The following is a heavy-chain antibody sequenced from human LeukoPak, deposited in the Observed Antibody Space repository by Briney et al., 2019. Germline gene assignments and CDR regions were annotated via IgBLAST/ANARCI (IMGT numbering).Heavy chain of an antibody. J-gene: IGHJ4*02. Sequence: GGSLRLSCVGSRFTFSDYHMSWIRQAPGKGLEWVSYISPSGNTIHYIDSVKGRFTISRDNAKNSVYLQMNSLRAEDTAKYYCTRDPPWDLADYWGQGTLVTVPS. CDR3: TRDPPWDLADY. D-gene: IGHD1-26*01. CDR2: ISPSGNTI. V-gene: IGHV3-11*04. CDR1: RFTFSDYH.